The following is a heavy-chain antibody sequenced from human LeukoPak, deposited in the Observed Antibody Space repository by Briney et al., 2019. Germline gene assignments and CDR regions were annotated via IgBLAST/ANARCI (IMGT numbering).Heavy chain of an antibody. Sequence: GGSLRLSWAASGFTFSSYGMSWVRQAPGKGLEWVSAISGSGGSTYYADSVKGRFTISRDNSKNTLYLQMNSLRAEDTAVYYCAKDQSIAVAVYFDYWGQGTLVTVSS. CDR3: AKDQSIAVAVYFDY. D-gene: IGHD6-19*01. CDR1: GFTFSSYG. CDR2: ISGSGGST. J-gene: IGHJ4*02. V-gene: IGHV3-23*01.